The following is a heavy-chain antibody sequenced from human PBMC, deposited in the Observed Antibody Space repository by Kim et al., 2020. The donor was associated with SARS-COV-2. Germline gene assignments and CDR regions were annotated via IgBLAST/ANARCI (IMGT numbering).Heavy chain of an antibody. CDR3: ARARGVRGVTMNWFDP. CDR2: IDAGNGNT. CDR1: GYTFTSYP. Sequence: ASVKVSCMASGYTFTSYPIHWVRQAPGQGLEWMAWIDAGNGNTKYSQRFQGRVTITRDTSATTAYMELSSLRSEDTAVYYCARARGVRGVTMNWFDPWGQ. V-gene: IGHV1-3*01. J-gene: IGHJ5*02. D-gene: IGHD3-10*01.